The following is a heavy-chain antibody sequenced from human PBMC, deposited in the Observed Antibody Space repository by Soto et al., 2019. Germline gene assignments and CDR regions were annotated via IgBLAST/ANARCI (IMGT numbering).Heavy chain of an antibody. CDR1: GFMFKKYA. J-gene: IGHJ4*02. Sequence: EVQLLDSGGGLVQPGGSLRLSCAASGFMFKKYAMSWVRQAPGKGLEWVSGISGSDGRTSYAESVKGRFTISRDNSKSTLHRQMNGLRPEDTAMYYCAKDPLSSLATRLYYFDHWGQGNLVTVSS. D-gene: IGHD2-21*02. CDR2: ISGSDGRT. V-gene: IGHV3-23*01. CDR3: AKDPLSSLATRLYYFDH.